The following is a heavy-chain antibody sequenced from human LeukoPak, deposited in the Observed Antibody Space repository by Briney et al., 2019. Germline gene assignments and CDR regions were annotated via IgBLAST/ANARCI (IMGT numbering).Heavy chain of an antibody. CDR1: GVSISSYY. CDR3: ASHRAITMVRGVIITHFDY. D-gene: IGHD3-10*01. CDR2: IFHSGNT. J-gene: IGHJ4*02. Sequence: SETLSLTCTVSGVSISSYYWSWVRQPPGKGLEWIGEIFHSGNTNYNPSLKSRVTISVDKSKNQFSLKLNSVTAADTAVYYCASHRAITMVRGVIITHFDYWGQGTLVTVSS. V-gene: IGHV4-34*12.